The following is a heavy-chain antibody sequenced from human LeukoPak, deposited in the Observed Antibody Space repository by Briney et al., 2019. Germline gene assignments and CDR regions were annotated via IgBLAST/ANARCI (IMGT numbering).Heavy chain of an antibody. CDR3: AKEGVHSYVDY. CDR1: GFTGTFYG. V-gene: IGHV3-30*18. Sequence: GGSLRLSCADSGFTGTFYGMHWVRQAPGKGLEWVAVISFDGSNKYYADSVKGRFTISRDNSKNTLYLQMNSLRAEDTAVYYCAKEGVHSYVDYWGQGTLVTVSS. CDR2: ISFDGSNK. D-gene: IGHD5-18*01. J-gene: IGHJ4*02.